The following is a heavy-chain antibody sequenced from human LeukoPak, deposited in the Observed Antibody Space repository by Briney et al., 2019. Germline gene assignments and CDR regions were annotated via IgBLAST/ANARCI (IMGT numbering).Heavy chain of an antibody. D-gene: IGHD3-16*01. V-gene: IGHV4-30-2*01. CDR3: AGGGATPLDFDY. Sequence: SQTLSLTCTVSGGSISSGGYYWSWIRQPPGKGLEWIGYIYHSGSTYYNPSLKSRVTISVDRSKNQFSLKLSSVTAADTAVYYCAGGGATPLDFDYWGQGTLVTVSS. CDR1: GGSISSGGYY. CDR2: IYHSGST. J-gene: IGHJ4*02.